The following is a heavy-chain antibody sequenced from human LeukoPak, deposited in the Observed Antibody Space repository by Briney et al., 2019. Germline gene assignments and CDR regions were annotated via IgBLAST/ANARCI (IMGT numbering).Heavy chain of an antibody. V-gene: IGHV4-61*01. CDR2: IYYSGST. D-gene: IGHD3-10*01. J-gene: IGHJ4*02. CDR1: AGSISSVSSGSYY. CDR3: GRGRDPRDFYY. Sequence: SETLSLTCTVSAGSISSVSSGSYYWSWIRQPPGKGLEWIGYIYYSGSTNYNPSLKSRVTISVDTSKNQFSLNLSSVTAADTAVYYCGRGRDPRDFYYRGQGTLVTVSS.